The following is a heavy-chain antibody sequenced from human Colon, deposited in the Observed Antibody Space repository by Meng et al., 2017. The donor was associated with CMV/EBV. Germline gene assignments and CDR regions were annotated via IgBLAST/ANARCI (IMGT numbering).Heavy chain of an antibody. CDR1: GFPFSSYV. D-gene: IGHD6-6*01. CDR2: ITSGGST. CDR3: AKTGVAGRPDYYGMDV. J-gene: IGHJ6*02. Sequence: GGSLRLSCAASGFPFSSYVMTWVRQAPGKGLEWVSTITSGGSTYYADSVKGRFTISRDNSKNTLYLQMNSLRAEDTAVYYCAKTGVAGRPDYYGMDVWGQGTTVTVSS. V-gene: IGHV3-23*01.